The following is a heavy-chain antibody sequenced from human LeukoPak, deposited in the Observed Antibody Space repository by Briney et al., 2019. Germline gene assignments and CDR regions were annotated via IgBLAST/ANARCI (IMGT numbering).Heavy chain of an antibody. CDR1: GGSISSGDYY. CDR2: IYYSGST. V-gene: IGHV4-30-4*01. J-gene: IGHJ3*02. CDR3: AGYWAVTGAGDAFDI. Sequence: PSETLSLTCTVSGGSISSGDYYWSWIRQPPGKGLEWIGYIYYSGSTYYNPSLKSRVTISVDTSKNQFSLHLSSVTAADMAVYYCAGYWAVTGAGDAFDIWGQGTMVTVSS. D-gene: IGHD2-21*02.